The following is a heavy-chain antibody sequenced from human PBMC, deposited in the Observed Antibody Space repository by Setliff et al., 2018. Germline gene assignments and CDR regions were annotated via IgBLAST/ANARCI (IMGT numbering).Heavy chain of an antibody. D-gene: IGHD2-8*01. CDR2: IKSKTDGETT. CDR3: TTGQFCFNGVCYPSYYYYMDV. V-gene: IGHV3-15*05. Sequence: WGSLRLSCTASGIAFNNAWMSWVRQAPGKGLEWVGVIKSKTDGETTDYAAPVKGGFTISRDDSKNMVSLEMHSLKTEDTAVYYCTTGQFCFNGVCYPSYYYYMDVWGKGTTVTVSS. CDR1: GIAFNNAW. J-gene: IGHJ6*03.